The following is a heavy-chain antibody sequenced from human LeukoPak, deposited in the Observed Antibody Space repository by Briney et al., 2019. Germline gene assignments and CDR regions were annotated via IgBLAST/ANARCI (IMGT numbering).Heavy chain of an antibody. J-gene: IGHJ5*02. CDR2: VDPEDGET. V-gene: IGHV1-69-2*01. CDR1: AYTFTDYY. CDR3: ARDPHLTVGTVTTTGDEYT. Sequence: AATVKISCKVSAYTFTDYYMHWVQQAPGKGLEWMGLVDPEDGETIYAEKFQGRVTITADTSTDTAYMELSSLRSEDTAVYYCARDPHLTVGTVTTTGDEYTWGQGTLVTVSS. D-gene: IGHD1-1*01.